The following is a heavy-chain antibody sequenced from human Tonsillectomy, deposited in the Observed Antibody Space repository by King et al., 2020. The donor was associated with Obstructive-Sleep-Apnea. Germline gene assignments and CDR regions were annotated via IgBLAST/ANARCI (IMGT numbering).Heavy chain of an antibody. J-gene: IGHJ5*02. D-gene: IGHD4-23*01. CDR2: ISSSSSYI. CDR1: GFTFSSYS. Sequence: VQLVESGGGLVKPGGSLRLSCAASGFTFSSYSMNWVRQAPGKGLEWVSSISSSSSYIYYADSVKGRFTISRDNAKNSLYLQMNSLRAEDTAVYYCAGDGNPVVHWFDPWGQGTLVTVSS. CDR3: AGDGNPVVHWFDP. V-gene: IGHV3-21*01.